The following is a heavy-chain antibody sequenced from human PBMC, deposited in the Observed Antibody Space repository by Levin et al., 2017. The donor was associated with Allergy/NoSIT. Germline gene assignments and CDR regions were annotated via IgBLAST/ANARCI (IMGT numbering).Heavy chain of an antibody. J-gene: IGHJ4*02. V-gene: IGHV1-2*06. Sequence: ASVKVSCKASGYTFTGYYMHWVRQAPGQGLEWMGRINPNSGGTNYAQKFQGRVTMTRDTSISTAYMELSRLRSDDTAVYYCATIPTTVSFFDYWGQGTLVTVSS. D-gene: IGHD4-11*01. CDR2: INPNSGGT. CDR1: GYTFTGYY. CDR3: ATIPTTVSFFDY.